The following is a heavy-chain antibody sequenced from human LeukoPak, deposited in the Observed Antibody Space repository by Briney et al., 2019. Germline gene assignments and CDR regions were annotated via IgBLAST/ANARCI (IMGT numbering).Heavy chain of an antibody. CDR1: GGSISSYY. D-gene: IGHD6-13*01. Sequence: PSETLSLTCTVSGGSISSYYWSWIRQPPGKGLEWIGYISYSGTTNYNPSLTSRVTISVAPSKNQFSLKLRSVTAPDTAVYYCARDRGNYFDYWGQGTLVTVSS. V-gene: IGHV4-59*01. CDR3: ARDRGNYFDY. J-gene: IGHJ4*02. CDR2: ISYSGTT.